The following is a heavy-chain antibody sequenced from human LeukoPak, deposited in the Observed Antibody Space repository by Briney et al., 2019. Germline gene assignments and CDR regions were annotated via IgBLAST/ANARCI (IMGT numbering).Heavy chain of an antibody. CDR2: ISSSSSYI. V-gene: IGHV3-21*01. Sequence: GGSLRLSCAASGFTFSSYSMTWVRQAPGKGLEWVSSISSSSSYIYYADSVKGRFTISRDNAKNSLYLQMNSLRAEDTAVYYCARGGAVAGFDYWGQGTLVTVSS. D-gene: IGHD6-19*01. CDR1: GFTFSSYS. CDR3: ARGGAVAGFDY. J-gene: IGHJ4*02.